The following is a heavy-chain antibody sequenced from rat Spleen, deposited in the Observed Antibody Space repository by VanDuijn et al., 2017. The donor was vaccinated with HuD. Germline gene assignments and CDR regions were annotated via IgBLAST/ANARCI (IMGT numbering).Heavy chain of an antibody. J-gene: IGHJ2*01. Sequence: EVQLVESGGGLVQPGRSMKLSCAASGFTFSNYDMVWVRQAPAQGLKWVATISYDGSNPYYRDSVNGRFTISRDNAKSTLYLHMDSLRSEDTATYHCTRGYYFDYWGQGVMVTVSS. V-gene: IGHV5-25*01. CDR1: GFTFSNYD. CDR2: ISYDGSNP. CDR3: TRGYYFDY.